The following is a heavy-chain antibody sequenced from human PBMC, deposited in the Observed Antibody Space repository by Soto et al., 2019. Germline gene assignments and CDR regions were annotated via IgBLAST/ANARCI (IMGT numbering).Heavy chain of an antibody. CDR3: ARERLIAVAGLMKNAFDI. J-gene: IGHJ3*02. CDR1: GGTFSSYA. V-gene: IGHV1-69*13. D-gene: IGHD6-19*01. CDR2: IIPIFGTA. Sequence: SVKVSCKASGGTFSSYAISWVRQAPGQGLEWMGGIIPIFGTANYAQKFQGRVTITADESTGTAYMELSSLRSEDTAVYYCARERLIAVAGLMKNAFDIWGQGTMVTVSS.